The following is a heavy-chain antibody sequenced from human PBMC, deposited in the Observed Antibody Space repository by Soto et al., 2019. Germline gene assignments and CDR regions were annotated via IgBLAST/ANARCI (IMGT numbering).Heavy chain of an antibody. J-gene: IGHJ6*02. CDR2: FDPEDGET. CDR3: ATGXYSSSWSPTPYYYGMDV. V-gene: IGHV1-24*01. CDR1: GYTLTELS. D-gene: IGHD6-13*01. Sequence: ASVKVSCKVSGYTLTELSMHWVRQAPGKGLEWMGGFDPEDGETIYAQKFQGRVTMTEDTSTDTAYMELSSLRSEDTAVYYCATGXYSSSWSPTPYYYGMDVWGQGTTVTVSS.